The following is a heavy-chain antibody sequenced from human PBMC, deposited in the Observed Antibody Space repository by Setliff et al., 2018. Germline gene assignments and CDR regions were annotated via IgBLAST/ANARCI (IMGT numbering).Heavy chain of an antibody. D-gene: IGHD4-17*01. CDR1: GGSIRSGDAS. V-gene: IGHV4-30-2*02. CDR3: AGDYNGDSPGTPLGY. Sequence: SETLSLTCAVSGGSIRSGDASWSWVRQPPGKGLEWIGYIYHAGSTYYNPSLESRVTISIDKPNKQFSLELNDLTSEDTAIYYCAGDYNGDSPGTPLGYWGQGTLVTVSS. J-gene: IGHJ4*02. CDR2: IYHAGST.